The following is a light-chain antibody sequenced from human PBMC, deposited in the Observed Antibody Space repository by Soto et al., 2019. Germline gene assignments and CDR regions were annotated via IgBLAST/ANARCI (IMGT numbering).Light chain of an antibody. CDR2: SAP. Sequence: DIQMTQSPSSLSASVGGRVTITCRASQDINNFLAWFQQKPGKAPKPLSYSAPSLQDGVQSRCSGSGSGTQFTLTISSLQPEDFATYFCLQYDRFPATFGGGTRVDIE. V-gene: IGKV1-16*01. CDR1: QDINNF. J-gene: IGKJ4*01. CDR3: LQYDRFPAT.